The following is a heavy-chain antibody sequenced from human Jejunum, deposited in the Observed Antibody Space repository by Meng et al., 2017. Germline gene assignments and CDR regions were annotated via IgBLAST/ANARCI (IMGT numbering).Heavy chain of an antibody. CDR2: IYYTGTT. V-gene: IGHV4-61*01. Sequence: SETLSLTCTVSGGSVSSGSYYWSWIRQSPGKGLEWIGYIYYTGTTNYNPSLKSRLTISVDTSTNQFSLKLRSVTAADTAVYNCARVDCTSGVGVDGMDVWGQRTTVTVSS. J-gene: IGHJ6*02. CDR3: ARVDCTSGVGVDGMDV. CDR1: GGSVSSGSYY. D-gene: IGHD2-8*01.